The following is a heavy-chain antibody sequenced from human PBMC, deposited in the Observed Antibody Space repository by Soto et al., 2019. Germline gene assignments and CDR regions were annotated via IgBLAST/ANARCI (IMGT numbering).Heavy chain of an antibody. CDR1: EFTFRSYG. CDR3: ARDTRYSGYDSHFDY. Sequence: GGSLRLSCAASEFTFRSYGMHWVRQAPGKGLEWVAVIWYDGSNKYYADSVKGRFTISRDNSKNTLYLQMNSLRAEDTAVYYCARDTRYSGYDSHFDYWGQGTLVTVSS. J-gene: IGHJ4*02. D-gene: IGHD5-12*01. CDR2: IWYDGSNK. V-gene: IGHV3-33*08.